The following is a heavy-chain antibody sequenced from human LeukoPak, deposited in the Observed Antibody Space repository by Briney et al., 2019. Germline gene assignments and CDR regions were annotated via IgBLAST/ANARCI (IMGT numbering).Heavy chain of an antibody. CDR2: INPNSGGT. CDR3: ARVGYCSSTSCFYFDP. Sequence: ASVTVSCKASGYTFTGYYMHWVRQAPGQGLEWMGWINPNSGGTNYAQKFQGRVTMTRDTSISTAYMELSRLRSDDTAVYYCARVGYCSSTSCFYFDPWGQGTLVTVSS. D-gene: IGHD2-2*01. J-gene: IGHJ5*02. V-gene: IGHV1-2*02. CDR1: GYTFTGYY.